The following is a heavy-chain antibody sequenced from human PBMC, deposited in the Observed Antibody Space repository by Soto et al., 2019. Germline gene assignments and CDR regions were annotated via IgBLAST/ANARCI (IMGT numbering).Heavy chain of an antibody. CDR2: VNPSGGYT. D-gene: IGHD2-21*02. J-gene: IGHJ4*02. CDR3: ARGGHVVVVTAALDY. Sequence: GASVKVSCKASGDTFTDYYIHWVRQAPGQGLEWMGTVNPSGGYTTYAQHFLGRVTMTRDTSTSTLYMELTSLTSDDTAIYYCARGGHVVVVTAALDYWGQGTLVTVSS. V-gene: IGHV1-46*01. CDR1: GDTFTDYY.